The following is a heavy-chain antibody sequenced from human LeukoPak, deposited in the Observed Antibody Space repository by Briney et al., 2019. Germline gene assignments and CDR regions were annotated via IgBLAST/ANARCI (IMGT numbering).Heavy chain of an antibody. V-gene: IGHV3-23*01. J-gene: IGHJ4*02. CDR2: ISGSGGST. D-gene: IGHD3-16*01. CDR3: AKEDDYVWGSYGPIDY. Sequence: GGSLRLSCAASGFTFSSYSMNWVRQAPGKGLEWVSAISGSGGSTYYADSVKGRFTISRDNSKNTLYLQMNSLRAEDTAVYYCAKEDDYVWGSYGPIDYWGQGTLVTVSS. CDR1: GFTFSSYS.